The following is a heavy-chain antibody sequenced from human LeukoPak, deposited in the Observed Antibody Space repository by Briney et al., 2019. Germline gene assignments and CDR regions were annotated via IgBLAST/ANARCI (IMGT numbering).Heavy chain of an antibody. D-gene: IGHD1-14*01. CDR1: GASFSSYY. CDR3: ARQLTGTEYMDV. CDR2: IFYNGNT. J-gene: IGHJ6*03. V-gene: IGHV4-59*08. Sequence: SETLSLTCTVSGASFSSYYWSWLRQPPGKGLEWIAYIFYNGNTKYNPSLKSRATISVDTSKRQFSLKLTSVTAADTAVYYCARQLTGTEYMDVWGKGTTVTISS.